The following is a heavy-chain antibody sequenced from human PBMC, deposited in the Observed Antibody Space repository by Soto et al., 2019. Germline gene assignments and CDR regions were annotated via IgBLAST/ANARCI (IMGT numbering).Heavy chain of an antibody. V-gene: IGHV1-18*04. CDR2: ISAYNGNT. Sequence: ASVKVSCKASGYTFTSYGISWVRQAPGQGLEWMGWISAYNGNTNYAQKLQGRVTMTTDTSTSTAYMELRSLRSDDTAVYYCARGIAAAGPFYYYYGMDVWGQGPRSPSP. J-gene: IGHJ6*02. D-gene: IGHD6-13*01. CDR3: ARGIAAAGPFYYYYGMDV. CDR1: GYTFTSYG.